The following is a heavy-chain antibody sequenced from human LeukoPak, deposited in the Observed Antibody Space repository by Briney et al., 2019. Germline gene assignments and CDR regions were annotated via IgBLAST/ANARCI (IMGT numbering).Heavy chain of an antibody. CDR3: ARGYGIVGAYDAFDI. CDR1: GGTFSSYA. V-gene: IGHV1-69*13. CDR2: IIPIFGTA. J-gene: IGHJ3*02. D-gene: IGHD1-26*01. Sequence: ASVKVSCKASGGTFSSYAISWVRQAPGQGLEWMGGIIPIFGTANYAQKFQGRVTITADESTSTAYMELSSLRSEDTAVYYCARGYGIVGAYDAFDIWGRGTMVTVSS.